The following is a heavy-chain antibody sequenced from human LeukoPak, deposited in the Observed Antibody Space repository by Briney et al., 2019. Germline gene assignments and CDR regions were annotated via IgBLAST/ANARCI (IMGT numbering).Heavy chain of an antibody. CDR2: ISYDGSNK. D-gene: IGHD1-26*01. Sequence: GGSLRLSCAASGLTFSSYGMHWVRQAPGKGLEWVAVISYDGSNKYYADSVKGRFTISRDNSKNTLYLQMNSLRAEDTAVYYCAKDRSGSYGYWGQGTLVTVSS. CDR1: GLTFSSYG. V-gene: IGHV3-30*18. CDR3: AKDRSGSYGY. J-gene: IGHJ4*02.